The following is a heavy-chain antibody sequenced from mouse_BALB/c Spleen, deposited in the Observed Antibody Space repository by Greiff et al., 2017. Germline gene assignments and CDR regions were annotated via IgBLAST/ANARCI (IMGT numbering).Heavy chain of an antibody. CDR1: GYSFTGYT. CDR3: ARGTYYGNSYWYFDV. Sequence: EVQGVESGPELEKPGASVKISCKASGYSFTGYTMNWVKQSHGKNLEWIGLINPYNGGTSYNQKFKGKATLTVDKSSSTAYMELLSLTSEDSAVYYCARGTYYGNSYWYFDVWGAGTTVTVSS. D-gene: IGHD2-10*01. V-gene: IGHV1-18*01. J-gene: IGHJ1*01. CDR2: INPYNGGT.